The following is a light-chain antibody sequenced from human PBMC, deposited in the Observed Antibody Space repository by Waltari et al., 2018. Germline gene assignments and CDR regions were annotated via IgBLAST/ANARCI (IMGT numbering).Light chain of an antibody. CDR3: CSYAGSFTLV. CDR1: RSDVGSYNL. CDR2: EDS. J-gene: IGLJ2*01. Sequence: QSALTQPASVSGSPGQSITIPCTGTRSDVGSYNLVSWYQEHPGKAPKLMIYEDSKRPAGVSNRFSGSKSGHTASLTISGLQAEDEADYYCCSYAGSFTLVFGGGTKLTVL. V-gene: IGLV2-23*01.